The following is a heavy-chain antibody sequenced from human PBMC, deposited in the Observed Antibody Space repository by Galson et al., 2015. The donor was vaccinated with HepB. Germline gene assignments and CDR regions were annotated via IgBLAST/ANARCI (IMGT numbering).Heavy chain of an antibody. V-gene: IGHV1-18*01. J-gene: IGHJ6*02. D-gene: IGHD3-10*01. CDR3: AREEGFGEPRGFYYGMDV. CDR1: GYTFTSYG. CDR2: ISAYNGNT. Sequence: QSGAEVKKPGASVKVSCKVSGYTFTSYGISWVRQAPGQGLEWMGWISAYNGNTNYAQKLQGRVTMTTDTSTSTAYMELRSLRSDDTAVYYCAREEGFGEPRGFYYGMDVWGQGTTVTVSS.